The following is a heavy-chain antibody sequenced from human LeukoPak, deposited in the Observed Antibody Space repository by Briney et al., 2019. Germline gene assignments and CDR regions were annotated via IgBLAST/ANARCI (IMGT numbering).Heavy chain of an antibody. Sequence: PGGSLTLSCAGSGFTVSRNYISWVRPAPGRGLDWVAVIYSCGSRYYADSVKGRFPISRDNAKNTLYLQMNSLRAEDTAVYYCARTSTVVTPDGPIDYWGQGTLVTVSS. CDR1: GFTVSRNY. V-gene: IGHV3-66*03. CDR3: ARTSTVVTPDGPIDY. J-gene: IGHJ4*02. D-gene: IGHD4-23*01. CDR2: IYSCGSR.